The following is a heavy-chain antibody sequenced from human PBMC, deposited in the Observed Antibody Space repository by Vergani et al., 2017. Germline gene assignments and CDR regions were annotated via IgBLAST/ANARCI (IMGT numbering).Heavy chain of an antibody. J-gene: IGHJ4*02. V-gene: IGHV2-5*01. CDR2: IYWNDDK. Sequence: QITLKESGPTLVKPTQTLTLTCTFSGFSLSTSGVRVGWIRQPPGKALEWLALIYWNDDKRYSPSLKSRLTITKDTSKNQVVLTMTNMDPVDTATYYCAHSGGGGYIRDSFDYWGQGTLVTVSS. D-gene: IGHD5-12*01. CDR3: AHSGGGGYIRDSFDY. CDR1: GFSLSTSGVR.